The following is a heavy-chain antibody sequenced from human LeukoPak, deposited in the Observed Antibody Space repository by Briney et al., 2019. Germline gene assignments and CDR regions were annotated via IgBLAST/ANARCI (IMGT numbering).Heavy chain of an antibody. D-gene: IGHD1-26*01. CDR3: ARGGGSYLGAFDI. Sequence: SEALSLTCTVSGGSISSGSYYRSWIRQPAGRGGEWIGRIYTSGRNNYKPCLQSRVTISVDTSKNQYSVKLSYVPAADTAVYYCARGGGSYLGAFDIWGQGTMVSVSS. CDR2: IYTSGRN. CDR1: GGSISSGSYY. V-gene: IGHV4-61*02. J-gene: IGHJ3*02.